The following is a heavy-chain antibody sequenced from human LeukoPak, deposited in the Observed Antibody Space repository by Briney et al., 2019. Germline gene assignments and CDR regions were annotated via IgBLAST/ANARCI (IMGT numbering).Heavy chain of an antibody. CDR2: ISSSSSYI. Sequence: GGSLRLSCAASGFTFSSYSMNWVRQAPGKGLESVSSISSSSSYIYYADSVKGRFTISRDNAKNSLYLQMNSLRAEDTAVYYCASRSGSYSDAFDIWGQGTMVTVSS. J-gene: IGHJ3*02. D-gene: IGHD1-26*01. CDR1: GFTFSSYS. V-gene: IGHV3-21*01. CDR3: ASRSGSYSDAFDI.